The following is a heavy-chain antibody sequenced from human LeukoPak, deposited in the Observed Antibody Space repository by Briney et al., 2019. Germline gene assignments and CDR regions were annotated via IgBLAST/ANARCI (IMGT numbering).Heavy chain of an antibody. CDR2: INPNSGGT. D-gene: IGHD2-15*01. CDR3: ARGYCSGGTCYLVENWFDP. J-gene: IGHJ5*02. V-gene: IGHV1-2*06. CDR1: GYTFTGYY. Sequence: ASVKVSCKASGYTFTGYYMYWVRQAPGHGLEWIARINPNSGGTDYAQNFQGRVTMTRDTSISTAYMELSRLRSDDTAVYYCARGYCSGGTCYLVENWFDPWGQGTLVTVSS.